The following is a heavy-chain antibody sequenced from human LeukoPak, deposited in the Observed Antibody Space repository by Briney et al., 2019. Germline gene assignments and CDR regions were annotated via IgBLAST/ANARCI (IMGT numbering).Heavy chain of an antibody. CDR3: ARGWKRIKSYYYDSSGHPTYAFDI. Sequence: SETLSLTCTVSGGSISSYYWSWLRQPPGKGLEWIGYIYYSGSTNYNPSLTSRVTISVDTSKNQFSLRLSSVTAADTAVYYCARGWKRIKSYYYDSSGHPTYAFDIWGQGTMVTVSS. CDR1: GGSISSYY. CDR2: IYYSGST. D-gene: IGHD3-22*01. J-gene: IGHJ3*02. V-gene: IGHV4-59*01.